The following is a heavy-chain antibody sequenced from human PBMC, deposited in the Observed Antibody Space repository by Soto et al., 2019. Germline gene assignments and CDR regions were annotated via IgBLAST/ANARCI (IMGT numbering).Heavy chain of an antibody. Sequence: QITLKESGPTLVKPIQTLTLTCTFSGFSLSTSGVGVGWIRQPPGKALEWLAIIYWDDDERYSSSLRSRLTLTKDTSKNKVVLTMTNMDPVDTATYYCAHILTGSPIDYWGQGTLVTVSS. J-gene: IGHJ4*02. CDR2: IYWDDDE. D-gene: IGHD3-9*01. CDR3: AHILTGSPIDY. CDR1: GFSLSTSGVG. V-gene: IGHV2-5*02.